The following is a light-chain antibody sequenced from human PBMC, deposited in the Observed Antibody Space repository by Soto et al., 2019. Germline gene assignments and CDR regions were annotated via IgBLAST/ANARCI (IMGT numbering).Light chain of an antibody. CDR3: NSYTTLSNRV. Sequence: QSALTQPASVSGSPGQSITISCTGTSSDIGGYYYVSWYQHHPGKAPKLMIYQVTNRPSGVSHRFSGSKSGNTASLTISGLQAEDEANYYCNSYTTLSNRVFGTGTKVTV. V-gene: IGLV2-14*01. CDR1: SSDIGGYYY. CDR2: QVT. J-gene: IGLJ1*01.